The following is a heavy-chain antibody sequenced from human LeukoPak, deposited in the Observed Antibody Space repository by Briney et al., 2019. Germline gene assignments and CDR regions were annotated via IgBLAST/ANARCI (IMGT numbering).Heavy chain of an antibody. CDR1: GFTFSSYA. V-gene: IGHV3-23*01. D-gene: IGHD4-23*01. Sequence: SGGSLRLSCAASGFTFSSYAMSWVRQAPGKGLEWVSAISGSGGSTYYADSVKGRFTISRDNSKNTLYLQMNSLRAEDTAVYYCAKGSYGGKEGWNYFDYWGQGTLVTVSS. CDR2: ISGSGGST. J-gene: IGHJ4*02. CDR3: AKGSYGGKEGWNYFDY.